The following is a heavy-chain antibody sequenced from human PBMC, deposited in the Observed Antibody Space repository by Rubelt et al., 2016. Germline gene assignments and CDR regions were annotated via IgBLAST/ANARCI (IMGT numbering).Heavy chain of an antibody. V-gene: IGHV1-18*01. D-gene: IGHD7-27*01. CDR1: GYSFTTYG. J-gene: IGHJ3*01. CDR2: ISGYNGNA. Sequence: QGQLVQSGAEVKKPGASVKVSCKTSGYSFTTYGIGWVRQAPGQGLEWMGWISGYNGNANCAPGYQGRVPMTPDASTTTAYMELRSLRSDDTAIYYCARAGVGNAFDLWGRGTMVTVSS. CDR3: ARAGVGNAFDL.